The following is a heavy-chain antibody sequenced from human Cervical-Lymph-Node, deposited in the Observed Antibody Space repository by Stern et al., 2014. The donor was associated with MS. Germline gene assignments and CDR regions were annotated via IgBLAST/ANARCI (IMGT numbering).Heavy chain of an antibody. CDR3: ARSGRLVRSSTNGWLAP. Sequence: HAQLVQSGAEVKKPGASVKISCKASEYTFTGYYIHWVRQAPGHGLEWRGLINPSSGEQNYAQKFQGWVTMTRDTSIGTAYLELSSLRSNDTAVYYCARSGRLVRSSTNGWLAPWGQGTLVTVSP. D-gene: IGHD2-2*01. CDR1: EYTFTGYY. V-gene: IGHV1-2*04. J-gene: IGHJ5*02. CDR2: INPSSGEQ.